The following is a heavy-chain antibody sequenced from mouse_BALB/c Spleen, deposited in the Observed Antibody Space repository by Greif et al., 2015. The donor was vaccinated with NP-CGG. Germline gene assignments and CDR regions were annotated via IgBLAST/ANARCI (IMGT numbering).Heavy chain of an antibody. CDR2: ILPGSGST. J-gene: IGHJ2*01. Sequence: VQLQQSGAELMKPGASVKISCKATGYTFSSYWIEWVKQRPGHGLEWIGEILPGSGSTNYNEKFKGKATFTADTSSNTAYMQLSSLTSEDSAVYYCARGKVWYGNYFDYWGQGTTLTVSS. CDR1: GYTFSSYW. V-gene: IGHV1-9*01. D-gene: IGHD2-10*02. CDR3: ARGKVWYGNYFDY.